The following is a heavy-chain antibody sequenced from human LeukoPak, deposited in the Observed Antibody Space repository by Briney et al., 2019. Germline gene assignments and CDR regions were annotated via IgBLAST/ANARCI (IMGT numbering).Heavy chain of an antibody. Sequence: GASVKVSCKVSGHTLADLPTHLGRQTPGGGLEWMGGLDPEDGETIYAQKFQGRVTMTEDASTDTAYMELSSVRSEDTAVYYCATGGIYSLLDYWGQGTLVTVSS. J-gene: IGHJ4*02. D-gene: IGHD1-26*01. CDR1: GHTLADLP. V-gene: IGHV1-24*01. CDR2: LDPEDGET. CDR3: ATGGIYSLLDY.